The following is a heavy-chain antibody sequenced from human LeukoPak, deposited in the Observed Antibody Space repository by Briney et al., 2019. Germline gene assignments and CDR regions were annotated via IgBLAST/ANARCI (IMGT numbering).Heavy chain of an antibody. V-gene: IGHV3-7*03. CDR2: IKEDGSEK. J-gene: IGHJ4*02. Sequence: GGSLRLSCAASGFTFSSYWMIWVRQAPGKGLEWVANIKEDGSEKNYVDSVMGRFTISRDNAKNSLYLQMNSLRAEDTALYYCAKAPRMVRGVSAPDYWGQGTLVTVSS. CDR1: GFTFSSYW. D-gene: IGHD3-10*01. CDR3: AKAPRMVRGVSAPDY.